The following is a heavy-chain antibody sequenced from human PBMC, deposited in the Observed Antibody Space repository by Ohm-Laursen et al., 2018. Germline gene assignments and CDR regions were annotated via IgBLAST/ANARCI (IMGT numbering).Heavy chain of an antibody. Sequence: SLRLSCAATGFTFTDYAMHWVRQAPGKGLEWVAGVSWNSGSIGHADSVKGRFTVSRDNAKSSLYLQMNSLRTEDTALYYCTKDLEVGARAVFDKWGQGILVTVSA. D-gene: IGHD1-26*01. CDR1: GFTFTDYA. CDR2: VSWNSGSI. J-gene: IGHJ4*02. CDR3: TKDLEVGARAVFDK. V-gene: IGHV3-9*01.